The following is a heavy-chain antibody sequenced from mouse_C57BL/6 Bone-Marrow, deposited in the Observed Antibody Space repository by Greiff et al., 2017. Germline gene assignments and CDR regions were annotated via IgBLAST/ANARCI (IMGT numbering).Heavy chain of an antibody. Sequence: EVKLMASGGGLVKPGGSLKLSCAASGFTFSDYGMHWVRQAPEKGLEWVAYISSGSSTIYYADTVKGRFTISRDNAKNTLFLQMTSLRSEDTAMYYCEGGYAMDYWGQGTSVTVSS. CDR1: GFTFSDYG. CDR2: ISSGSSTI. D-gene: IGHD1-1*02. V-gene: IGHV5-17*01. J-gene: IGHJ4*01. CDR3: EGGYAMDY.